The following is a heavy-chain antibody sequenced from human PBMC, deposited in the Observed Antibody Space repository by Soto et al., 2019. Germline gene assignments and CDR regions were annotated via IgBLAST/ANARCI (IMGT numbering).Heavy chain of an antibody. J-gene: IGHJ5*02. CDR2: INPRSGVT. Sequence: QVQLVQSGAEVKKPGASVKVSCKASGYTFIGYCIHWVRQAPGQGLEWMGRINPRSGVTTYAQKFQGRLTMTRDTSISTAYMELSSLRSDDTAVYYCGRDGVGATPLGWFDPWGQGSLVTVSS. CDR3: GRDGVGATPLGWFDP. D-gene: IGHD1-26*01. CDR1: GYTFIGYC. V-gene: IGHV1-2*06.